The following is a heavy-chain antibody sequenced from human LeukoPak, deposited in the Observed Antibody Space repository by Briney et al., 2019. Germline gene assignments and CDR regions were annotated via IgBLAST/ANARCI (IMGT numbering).Heavy chain of an antibody. CDR2: ICGSGDST. CDR3: AKDRSDTTMVYNFDY. D-gene: IGHD4/OR15-4a*01. J-gene: IGHJ4*02. Sequence: GGSLRLSCAASGFTFSSYAMSWVRQAPGKGLEWVSAICGSGDSTYYADSVKGRFTISRDNSKNTLYLQMDSLRAEDTAVYYCAKDRSDTTMVYNFDYWGQGTLVTVSS. CDR1: GFTFSSYA. V-gene: IGHV3-23*01.